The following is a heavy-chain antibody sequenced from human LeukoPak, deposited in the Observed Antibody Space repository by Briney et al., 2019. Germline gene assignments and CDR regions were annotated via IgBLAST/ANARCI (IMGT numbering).Heavy chain of an antibody. V-gene: IGHV6-1*01. Sequence: SQTLSLTCAISGDSLSSNSAAWHWIRQSPSRGLEWLGRTYYRSNWYNDYALSVKSRITINPDTSKNQFSLQLNSVTPEDTAVYYCARDLTVATIQDAFDIWGQGTMVTVSS. CDR2: TYYRSNWYN. J-gene: IGHJ3*02. D-gene: IGHD4-17*01. CDR1: GDSLSSNSAA. CDR3: ARDLTVATIQDAFDI.